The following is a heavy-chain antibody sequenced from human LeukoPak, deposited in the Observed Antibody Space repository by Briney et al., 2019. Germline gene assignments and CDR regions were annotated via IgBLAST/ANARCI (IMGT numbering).Heavy chain of an antibody. CDR2: ISGSGGST. V-gene: IGHV3-23*01. CDR1: GFTFSSYA. J-gene: IGHJ6*03. Sequence: GGSLRLSCAASGFTFSSYAMSWVRQAPGKGLEWVSAISGSGGSTYYADSVKGRFTISRDNSKNTLYLQMNSLRAEDTAVYYCAKLWGDSSGWYYYYYMDVWGKGTTVTVSS. D-gene: IGHD6-19*01. CDR3: AKLWGDSSGWYYYYYMDV.